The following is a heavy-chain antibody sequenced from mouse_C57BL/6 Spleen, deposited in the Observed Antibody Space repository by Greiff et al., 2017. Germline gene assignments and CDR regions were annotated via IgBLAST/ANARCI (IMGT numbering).Heavy chain of an antibody. CDR1: GYTFTSYW. V-gene: IGHV1-55*01. CDR3: ARGGRTAHVPFDY. CDR2: IYPGSGST. Sequence: VQLQQPGAELVKPGASVKMSCKASGYTFTSYWITWVKQRPGQGLEWIGDIYPGSGSTNYNEKFKSKATLTVDTSSSTAYMQLSSLTSEDSAVYYCARGGRTAHVPFDYWGQGTTLTVSS. D-gene: IGHD3-2*02. J-gene: IGHJ2*01.